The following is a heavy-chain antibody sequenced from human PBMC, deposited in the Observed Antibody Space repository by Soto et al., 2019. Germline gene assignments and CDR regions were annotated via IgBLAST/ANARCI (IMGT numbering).Heavy chain of an antibody. CDR2: IYYSGHT. CDR1: GGSVSSGSYY. J-gene: IGHJ5*02. D-gene: IGHD6-6*01. Sequence: QVQLQESGPGLVKPSETLSLTCTVSGGSVSSGSYYWSWIRQPPGKGLEWIGYIYYSGHTDYNPSMKSRFTISVDTSKNHFSRKLSSVPAADTAVYYCARDHTSIAAQPAPRTNWFDPWGQGTLVTVFS. CDR3: ARDHTSIAAQPAPRTNWFDP. V-gene: IGHV4-61*03.